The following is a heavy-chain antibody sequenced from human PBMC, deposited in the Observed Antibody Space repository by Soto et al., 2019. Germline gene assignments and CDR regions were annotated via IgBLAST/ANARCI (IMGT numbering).Heavy chain of an antibody. CDR2: IYYSGST. Sequence: PSGTPSLTCTVSGGSISSGDYYWSWIRQPPGKGLEWIGYIYYSGSTYYNPSLKSRVTISVDTSKNQFSLKLSSVTAADTAVYYCARDYPPEYGGRFCDYWGQRTLATV. D-gene: IGHD4-17*01. J-gene: IGHJ4*02. CDR3: ARDYPPEYGGRFCDY. CDR1: GGSISSGDYY. V-gene: IGHV4-30-4*01.